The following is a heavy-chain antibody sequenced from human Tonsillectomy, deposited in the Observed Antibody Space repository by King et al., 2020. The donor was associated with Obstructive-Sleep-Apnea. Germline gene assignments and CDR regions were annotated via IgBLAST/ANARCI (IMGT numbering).Heavy chain of an antibody. CDR3: ARVPIGGTLYGMDV. CDR2: IGTAGDT. D-gene: IGHD1-1*01. CDR1: GFTFSSYD. J-gene: IGHJ6*02. Sequence: VQLVESGGSLVQPGGSLRLSCAASGFTFSSYDMLWVRQATGKGLEWVSAIGTAGDTYYPGSVKGRFTISRENAKNSLYLQMNSLRAGDTAVYYCARVPIGGTLYGMDVWGQGTTVTVSS. V-gene: IGHV3-13*04.